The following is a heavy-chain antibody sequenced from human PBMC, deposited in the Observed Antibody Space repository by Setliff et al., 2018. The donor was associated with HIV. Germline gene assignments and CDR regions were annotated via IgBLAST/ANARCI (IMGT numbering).Heavy chain of an antibody. V-gene: IGHV1-18*01. J-gene: IGHJ4*02. Sequence: ASVKVSCKASGYTFTSYGISWVRQAPGQGLEWMGWTSAYNGNTNYAQKLQGRVTMTTDTSTSTAYMELRSLRSDDTAVYYCAREVEQQLVLRRASLRSLDYWGQGTLVTVSS. CDR2: TSAYNGNT. D-gene: IGHD6-13*01. CDR3: AREVEQQLVLRRASLRSLDY. CDR1: GYTFTSYG.